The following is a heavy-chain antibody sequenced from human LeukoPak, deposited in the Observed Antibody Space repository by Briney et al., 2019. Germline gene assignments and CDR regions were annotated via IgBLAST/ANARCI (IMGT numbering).Heavy chain of an antibody. Sequence: PGGSLRLSCAASGFTFSSYGMHWVRQAPGKGLEWVAVISYDGSNKYYADSAKGRFTISRDNSKNTLYLQMNSLRAEDTAVYYCAKDGGYCSGGSCYSSRWFDPWGQGTLVTVSS. V-gene: IGHV3-30*18. CDR1: GFTFSSYG. CDR3: AKDGGYCSGGSCYSSRWFDP. J-gene: IGHJ5*02. D-gene: IGHD2-15*01. CDR2: ISYDGSNK.